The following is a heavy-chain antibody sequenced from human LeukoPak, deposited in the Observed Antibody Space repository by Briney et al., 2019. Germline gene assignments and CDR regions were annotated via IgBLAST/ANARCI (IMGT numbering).Heavy chain of an antibody. J-gene: IGHJ4*02. CDR2: IKHDGSEN. Sequence: GGSLRLSCAASGFTFDVYWMNWVRQAPGKGLEWVANIKHDGSENYYVDSVKGRFSISRDYAKNSLYLQMNSLRADDTAVYYCARDFYFDYWGRGTLVTVSS. CDR1: GFTFDVYW. V-gene: IGHV3-7*01. CDR3: ARDFYFDY.